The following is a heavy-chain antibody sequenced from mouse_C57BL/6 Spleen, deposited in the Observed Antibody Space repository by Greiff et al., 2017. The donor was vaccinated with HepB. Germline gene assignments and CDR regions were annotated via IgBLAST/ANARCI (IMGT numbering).Heavy chain of an antibody. CDR1: GFSLTSYG. D-gene: IGHD1-1*01. CDR2: IWRGGST. CDR3: AKDTTVVAFYAMDY. V-gene: IGHV2-5*01. J-gene: IGHJ4*01. Sequence: VQLQESGPGLVQPSQSLSITCTVSGFSLTSYGVHWVRQSPGKGLEWLGVIWRGGSTDYNAAFMSRLSITKDNSKSQVFFKMNSLQADDTAIYYCAKDTTVVAFYAMDYWGQGTSVTVSS.